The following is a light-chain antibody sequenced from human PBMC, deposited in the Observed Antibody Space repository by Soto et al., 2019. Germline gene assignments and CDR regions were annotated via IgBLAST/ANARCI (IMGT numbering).Light chain of an antibody. CDR2: DAS. V-gene: IGKV1-5*01. CDR1: QSISNS. Sequence: GDRVTITCRASQSISNSLAWYQQKPGKAPKVLIYDASSVESGVPSRFGGSGSGTDFTLTISSLQPDDFATYYCQQYSSYRITFGPGTKVDIK. J-gene: IGKJ3*01. CDR3: QQYSSYRIT.